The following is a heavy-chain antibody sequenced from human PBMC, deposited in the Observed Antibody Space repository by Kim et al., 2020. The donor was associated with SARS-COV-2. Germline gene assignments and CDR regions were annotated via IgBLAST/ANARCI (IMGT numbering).Heavy chain of an antibody. CDR2: ISYSGST. CDR1: GGPISSSSYY. Sequence: SETLSLTCTVSGGPISSSSYYWGWTRQPPGKGLEWIGSISYSGSTYYNPTLKSRVTISVDTSKNQFSLKLSSVTAADTAVYYCARMLDYYGSGSETGYFDYWGQGTLVPVSS. V-gene: IGHV4-39*01. J-gene: IGHJ4*02. D-gene: IGHD3-10*01. CDR3: ARMLDYYGSGSETGYFDY.